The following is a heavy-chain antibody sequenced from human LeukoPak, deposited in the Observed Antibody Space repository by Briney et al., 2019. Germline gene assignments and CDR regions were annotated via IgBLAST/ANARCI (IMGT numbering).Heavy chain of an antibody. V-gene: IGHV1-69*01. CDR3: ARSHFNCSGGSCYVFNWFDP. D-gene: IGHD2-15*01. CDR1: GGTFSSYA. CDR2: IIPIFGTA. J-gene: IGHJ5*02. Sequence: SVKVSSKASGGTFSSYAISWVRQAPGQGLEWMGGIIPIFGTANYAQKFQGRVTITADESTSTAYMELSSLRSEDTAVYYCARSHFNCSGGSCYVFNWFDPWGQGTLVTVSS.